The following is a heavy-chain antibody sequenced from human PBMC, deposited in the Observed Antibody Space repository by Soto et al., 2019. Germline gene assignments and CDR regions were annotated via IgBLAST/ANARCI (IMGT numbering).Heavy chain of an antibody. CDR2: IYYSGST. Sequence: SETLSLTCTVSGGSISSGDYYWSWIRQPPGKGLEWIGYIYYSGSTYYNPSLKSRVTISVDTSKNQFSLKLSSVTAADTAVYYCARPIGYSYGFDAFDIWGQGTMVTV. CDR3: ARPIGYSYGFDAFDI. V-gene: IGHV4-30-4*01. CDR1: GGSISSGDYY. J-gene: IGHJ3*02. D-gene: IGHD5-18*01.